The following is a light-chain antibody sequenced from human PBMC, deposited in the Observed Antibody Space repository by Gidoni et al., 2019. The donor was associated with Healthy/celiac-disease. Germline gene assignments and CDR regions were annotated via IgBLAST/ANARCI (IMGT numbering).Light chain of an antibody. V-gene: IGKV1-39*01. CDR3: QQCYSTPRT. CDR2: AAS. Sequence: DIQMSQSPSSLSASVGDRGTITCRASQSISSYLNWYQQKPGKAPKLLIYAASSVQSGVPSRFSGSGSGTEFTLTISILQPEDFATYYCQQCYSTPRTFGQGTKVEIK. J-gene: IGKJ1*01. CDR1: QSISSY.